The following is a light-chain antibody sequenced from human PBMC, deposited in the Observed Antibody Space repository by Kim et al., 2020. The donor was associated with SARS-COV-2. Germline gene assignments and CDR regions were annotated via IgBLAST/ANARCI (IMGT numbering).Light chain of an antibody. CDR2: EVS. CDR3: SSYGGNNNWV. Sequence: QSVTLPSTGTTRDIGGYNHVSWYQQHPGKAPQLMIYEVSKWPSGVPDRFSCSKSGNTASLPVSGLQADDEANYYCSSYGGNNNWVFGGGTQLTVL. J-gene: IGLJ3*02. V-gene: IGLV2-8*01. CDR1: TRDIGGYNH.